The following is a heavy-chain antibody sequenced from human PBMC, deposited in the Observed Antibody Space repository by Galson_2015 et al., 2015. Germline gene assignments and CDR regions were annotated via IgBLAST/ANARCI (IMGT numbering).Heavy chain of an antibody. Sequence: SLRLSCAGSGFTFDDYAMHWVRRPPGKGLEWVSGISWNSGSIGYADSAKGRFTIPRDNAKNSLYLQMNSLRAEDTVLYFCAKDLYSNYYDSSGGGMDAWGQGTTVTVSS. CDR2: ISWNSGSI. J-gene: IGHJ6*02. V-gene: IGHV3-9*01. CDR3: AKDLYSNYYDSSGGGMDA. CDR1: GFTFDDYA. D-gene: IGHD3-22*01.